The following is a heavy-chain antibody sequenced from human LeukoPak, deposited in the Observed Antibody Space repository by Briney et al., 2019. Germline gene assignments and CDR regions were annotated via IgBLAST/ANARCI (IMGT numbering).Heavy chain of an antibody. Sequence: PGGSLRLSCAASGFSGYGMSWVRQAPGKGLEWVSGISWNGGSTGYADSVKGRFTISRDSAKNYLYLQMTGLRAEDTAFYYCARDTISNWASDYWGQGTLVTVSS. CDR1: GFSGYG. CDR3: ARDTISNWASDY. CDR2: ISWNGGST. J-gene: IGHJ4*02. D-gene: IGHD3-3*02. V-gene: IGHV3-20*04.